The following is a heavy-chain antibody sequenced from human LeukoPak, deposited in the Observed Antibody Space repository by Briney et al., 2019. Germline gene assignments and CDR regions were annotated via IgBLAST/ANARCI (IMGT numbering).Heavy chain of an antibody. CDR1: GFTFDDYA. CDR3: AKALGATGGGFDY. V-gene: IGHV3-9*03. CDR2: ISWNSGSI. Sequence: PGRSLRLSCAASGFTFDDYAMHWVRQAPGKGLEWVSGISWNSGSIGYADSVKGRFTISRDNAKNSLYLQMNSLRAEDMALYYCAKALGATGGGFDYWGQGTLVTVSS. D-gene: IGHD1-26*01. J-gene: IGHJ4*02.